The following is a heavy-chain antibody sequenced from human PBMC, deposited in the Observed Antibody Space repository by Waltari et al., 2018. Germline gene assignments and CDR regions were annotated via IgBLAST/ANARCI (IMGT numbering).Heavy chain of an antibody. CDR3: AREGLVWFGEPHCDY. D-gene: IGHD3-10*01. J-gene: IGHJ4*02. CDR2: ISRSGSTI. V-gene: IGHV3-48*03. Sequence: EVQLVESGGGLVQPGGSLRLSCAASGFTFSSYELNWVRQAPGKGLGWVSYISRSGSTINHAEPVKGRFTMSRDKAKNSQYLQMNSLRGEDTAVYYCAREGLVWFGEPHCDYWGQGTLVTVAS. CDR1: GFTFSSYE.